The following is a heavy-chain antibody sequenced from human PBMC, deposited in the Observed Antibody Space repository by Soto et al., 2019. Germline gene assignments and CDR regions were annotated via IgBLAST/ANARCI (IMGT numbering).Heavy chain of an antibody. D-gene: IGHD1-26*01. CDR3: VKGVRNGSGISRLDV. J-gene: IGHJ6*02. V-gene: IGHV3-23*01. CDR1: GFTFYNFA. CDR2: ISAGAGTTT. Sequence: EVQLLVSGGGLVQPGGSLRLTCAASGFTFYNFAMSWVRQASGKGLEWISVISAGAGTTTSYSDSVRGRFTISRDNSRRTVTLQMKSLRVEDTATYFCVKGVRNGSGISRLDVWGQGTTVTVSS.